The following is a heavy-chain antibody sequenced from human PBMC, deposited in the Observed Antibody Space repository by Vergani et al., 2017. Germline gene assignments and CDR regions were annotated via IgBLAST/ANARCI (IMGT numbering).Heavy chain of an antibody. CDR1: GFTLSSYS. CDR2: ISRSSDYI. Sequence: EVQLVESGGGLVKPGESLRLACAASGFTLSSYSMNWVRQTPGKGLEWVASISRSSDYISYADSVKGRFTISRDNAEISLYLQLNSLRDEDTAVYYWARGDQSYDDFRSGLPTYFMDVWGKGKTVTVSS. D-gene: IGHD3-3*01. CDR3: ARGDQSYDDFRSGLPTYFMDV. J-gene: IGHJ6*03. V-gene: IGHV3-21*01.